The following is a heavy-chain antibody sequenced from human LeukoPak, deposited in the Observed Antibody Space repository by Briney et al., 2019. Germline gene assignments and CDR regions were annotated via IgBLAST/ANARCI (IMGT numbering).Heavy chain of an antibody. CDR2: IYYTGST. J-gene: IGHJ4*02. D-gene: IGHD2-21*02. V-gene: IGHV4-39*07. Sequence: SETLSLTCTVSGGSISSGSYYWGWIRQPPGKGLQWIGTIYYTGSTYYNLSLKSRVTISLDTSKNQFSLNLSSVTAADTAVYYCARDQGASVLPYCGSDCYSLFDSWGQGILVTVSS. CDR1: GGSISSGSYY. CDR3: ARDQGASVLPYCGSDCYSLFDS.